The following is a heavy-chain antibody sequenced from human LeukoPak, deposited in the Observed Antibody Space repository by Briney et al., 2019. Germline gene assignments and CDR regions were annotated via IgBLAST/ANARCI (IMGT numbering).Heavy chain of an antibody. D-gene: IGHD2-2*01. Sequence: GGSLRLSCTASGFTFTTEPMTWVRQAPGKGLEWVAFIRYDGSNKYYADSVKGRFTISRDNSKNTLYLQMNSLRAEDTAVYYCAKRGSVSLQLPQDFDYWGQGTLVTVSS. CDR2: IRYDGSNK. J-gene: IGHJ4*02. CDR3: AKRGSVSLQLPQDFDY. CDR1: GFTFTTEP. V-gene: IGHV3-30*02.